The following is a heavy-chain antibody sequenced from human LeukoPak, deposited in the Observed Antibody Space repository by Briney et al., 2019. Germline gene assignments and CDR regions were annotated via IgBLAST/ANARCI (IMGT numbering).Heavy chain of an antibody. D-gene: IGHD3-22*01. CDR3: ARDRLDSSSYYYMDV. V-gene: IGHV4-34*01. J-gene: IGHJ6*03. CDR2: IYYSGIT. CDR1: GGSFSGYY. Sequence: SETLSLTCAVYGGSFSGYYWGWIRQPPGKGLEWIGSIYYSGITYYNPSLKSRVTISVDTSKNQFSLKLSSVTAADTAVYYCARDRLDSSSYYYMDVWGKGTTVTVSS.